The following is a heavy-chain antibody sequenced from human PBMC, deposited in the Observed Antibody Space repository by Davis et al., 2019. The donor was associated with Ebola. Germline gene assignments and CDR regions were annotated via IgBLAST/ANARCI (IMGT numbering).Heavy chain of an antibody. CDR3: ARDFSKETRWFGELVDY. D-gene: IGHD3-10*01. CDR2: IWYDGSNK. CDR1: GFTFSGSG. V-gene: IGHV3-33*01. Sequence: GGSLRLSCAASGFTFSGSGMHWVRQAPGKGLEWVAVIWYDGSNKYYADSVKGRFTISRDNSKNTLYLQMNSLRAEDTAVYYCARDFSKETRWFGELVDYWGQGTLVTVSS. J-gene: IGHJ4*02.